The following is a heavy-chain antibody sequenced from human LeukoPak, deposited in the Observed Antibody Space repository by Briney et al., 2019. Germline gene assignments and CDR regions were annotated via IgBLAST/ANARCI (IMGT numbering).Heavy chain of an antibody. J-gene: IGHJ4*02. CDR3: ARDPTSGYSSSWYNNY. V-gene: IGHV1-2*06. CDR2: INPNSGGT. CDR1: GYTFTGYY. D-gene: IGHD6-13*01. Sequence: ASVKVSCKASGYTFTGYYMHWVRQAPGQGLEWMGRINPNSGGTNYAQKFQGRVAMTRDTSISTAYMELSRLGSDDTAVYYCARDPTSGYSSSWYNNYWGQGTLVTVSS.